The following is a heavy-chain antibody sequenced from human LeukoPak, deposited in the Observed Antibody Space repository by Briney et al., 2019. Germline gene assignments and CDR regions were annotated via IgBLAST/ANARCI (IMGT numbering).Heavy chain of an antibody. J-gene: IGHJ5*02. CDR3: ARDLGVVRGVITSGIPWFDP. V-gene: IGHV4-34*01. D-gene: IGHD3-10*01. CDR1: GGSFSGYY. CDR2: INHSGST. Sequence: SETLSLTCAVYGGSFSGYYWSWIRQPPGKGLEWIGEINHSGSTNYNPSLKSRVTISVDTSKNQFSLKLSSVTAADTAVYYCARDLGVVRGVITSGIPWFDPWGQGTLVTVSS.